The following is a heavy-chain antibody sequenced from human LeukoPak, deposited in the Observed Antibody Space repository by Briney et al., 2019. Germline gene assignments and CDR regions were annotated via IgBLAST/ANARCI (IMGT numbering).Heavy chain of an antibody. Sequence: GGSLRLSCAASGFTFSNAWMSWVRQAPGKGLEWVGRIKSKTDGGTTDYAAPVKGRFTISRDDSKNTLYLQMNSLKTEDTAVYYCTTITYSSGHYWYFDLWGRGTLVTVSS. CDR2: IKSKTDGGTT. CDR1: GFTFSNAW. D-gene: IGHD6-19*01. CDR3: TTITYSSGHYWYFDL. J-gene: IGHJ2*01. V-gene: IGHV3-15*01.